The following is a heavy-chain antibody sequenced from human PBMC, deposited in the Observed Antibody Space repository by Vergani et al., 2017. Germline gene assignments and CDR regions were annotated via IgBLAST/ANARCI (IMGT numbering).Heavy chain of an antibody. CDR3: ARDRVVVVPAAIRYYYYYGMDV. V-gene: IGHV4-61*02. CDR1: GGSISSGSYY. D-gene: IGHD2-2*01. Sequence: QVQLQESGPGLVKPSQNLSLTCTVSGGSISSGSYYWSWIRQPAGKGLEWIGRIYTSGSTNYNPSLKSRVTISVDTSKNQFSLKLSSVTAADTAVYYCARDRVVVVPAAIRYYYYYGMDVWGQGTTVTVSS. CDR2: IYTSGST. J-gene: IGHJ6*02.